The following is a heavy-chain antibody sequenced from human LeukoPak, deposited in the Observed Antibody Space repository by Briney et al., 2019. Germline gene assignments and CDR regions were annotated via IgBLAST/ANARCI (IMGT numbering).Heavy chain of an antibody. V-gene: IGHV3-23*01. CDR2: LRGSGDTTFYGGTT. D-gene: IGHD6-13*01. CDR3: AKDGDSSSWELSEYYFDY. Sequence: GALRLSCAASGFSFNNYDMSWVRQAPEKGLEWVSSLRGSGDTTFYGGTTFYADSVKGRFTISRDNSKNTLYLQMNSLRAEDTAVYYCAKDGDSSSWELSEYYFDYWGQGTLVTVSS. CDR1: GFSFNNYD. J-gene: IGHJ4*02.